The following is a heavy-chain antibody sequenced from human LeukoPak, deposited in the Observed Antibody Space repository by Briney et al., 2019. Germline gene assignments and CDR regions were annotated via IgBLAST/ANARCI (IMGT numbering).Heavy chain of an antibody. J-gene: IGHJ6*02. CDR3: ARADIVVVPAAGTDYYGMDV. CDR2: IYHSGST. Sequence: PSETLSLTCTVSGYSISSGYYWGWIRQPPGKGLEWIGSIYHSGSTYYNPSLKSRVTISVDTSKNRFSLKLSSVTAADTAVYYCARADIVVVPAAGTDYYGMDVWGQGTTVTVSS. D-gene: IGHD2-2*01. CDR1: GYSISSGYY. V-gene: IGHV4-38-2*02.